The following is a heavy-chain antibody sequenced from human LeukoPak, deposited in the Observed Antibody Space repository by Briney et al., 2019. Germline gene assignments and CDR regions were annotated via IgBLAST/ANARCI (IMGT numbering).Heavy chain of an antibody. Sequence: VGSLRLSCAVSGFTFSSSWMSWVRQAPGKGLEWVANIKHDESEEFYVDSLKGRFTISRDNAKNSLYLQMNSLRVEDTAVYYCTRDRYGDWGQGTLGTVSS. CDR1: GFTFSSSW. CDR2: IKHDESEE. D-gene: IGHD5-18*01. V-gene: IGHV3-7*05. CDR3: TRDRYGD. J-gene: IGHJ4*02.